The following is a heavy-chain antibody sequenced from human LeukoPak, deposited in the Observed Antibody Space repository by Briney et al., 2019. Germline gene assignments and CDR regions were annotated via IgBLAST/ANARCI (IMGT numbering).Heavy chain of an antibody. CDR1: GYSLTNYW. J-gene: IGHJ4*02. Sequence: GEALKTSCKGSGYSLTNYWIGRVRQVPGKGLEWMGIIYPGDSETSNSPSFQGQVTISADKSISTAYRQWSSLKASDTAMYYCARRRDLYSGSYYPFDYWGRGTLVTVSS. V-gene: IGHV5-51*01. D-gene: IGHD1-26*01. CDR3: ARRRDLYSGSYYPFDY. CDR2: IYPGDSET.